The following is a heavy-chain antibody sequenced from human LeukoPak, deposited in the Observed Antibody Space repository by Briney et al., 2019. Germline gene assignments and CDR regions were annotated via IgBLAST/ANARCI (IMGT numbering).Heavy chain of an antibody. D-gene: IGHD2-15*01. CDR3: ARRIDGMDV. J-gene: IGHJ6*02. Sequence: ASVKVSCKASGYTFTSYDINWVRQTTGQGLEWMGWMNPNSGNTGYAQNFQGRLTMTRNTSISTAYMELSSLRSEDTAVYYCARRIDGMDVWGQGTTVTVSS. CDR2: MNPNSGNT. CDR1: GYTFTSYD. V-gene: IGHV1-8*01.